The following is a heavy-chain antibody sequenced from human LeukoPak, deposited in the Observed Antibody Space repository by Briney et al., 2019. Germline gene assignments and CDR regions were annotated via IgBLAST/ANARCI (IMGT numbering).Heavy chain of an antibody. J-gene: IGHJ4*02. V-gene: IGHV1-69*04. D-gene: IGHD3-22*01. CDR3: ARDLKGYYYDSSGFQGFDY. Sequence: ASVKVSCEASGYTFTSYGISWVRQAPGQGLEWMGRIIPILGIANYAQKFQGRVTITADKSTSTAYMELSSLRSEDTAVYYCARDLKGYYYDSSGFQGFDYWGQGTLVTVSS. CDR1: GYTFTSYG. CDR2: IIPILGIA.